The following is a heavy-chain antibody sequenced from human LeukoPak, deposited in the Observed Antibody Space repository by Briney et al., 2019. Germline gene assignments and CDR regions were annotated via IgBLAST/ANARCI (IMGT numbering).Heavy chain of an antibody. V-gene: IGHV4-34*01. CDR3: ARGSVVFDY. J-gene: IGHJ4*02. CDR1: GGSFSGYY. Sequence: TSETLSLTCAVYGGSFSGYYWSWIRQPPGKGLEWIGEINHSGSTNYNPSLKSRVTISVDTSKNQFSLKLSSVTAADTAVYYCARGSVVFDYWGQGNLVTVSS. D-gene: IGHD2-15*01. CDR2: INHSGST.